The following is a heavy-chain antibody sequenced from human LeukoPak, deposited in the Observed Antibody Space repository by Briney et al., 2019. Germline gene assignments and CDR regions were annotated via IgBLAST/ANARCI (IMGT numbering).Heavy chain of an antibody. CDR1: GLTFSSYW. Sequence: GGSLRLSCAASGLTFSSYWMHCVRQTPGKGLVWVSRINSDGSSTSYADSVKGRFTISRDNAKNTLYLQMNSLRAEDTAVYYCAIDWYGDSGFDYWGQGTLVTVSS. CDR3: AIDWYGDSGFDY. V-gene: IGHV3-74*01. J-gene: IGHJ4*02. CDR2: INSDGSST. D-gene: IGHD4-17*01.